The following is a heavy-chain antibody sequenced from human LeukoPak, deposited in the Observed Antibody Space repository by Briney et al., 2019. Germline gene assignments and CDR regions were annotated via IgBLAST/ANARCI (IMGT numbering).Heavy chain of an antibody. CDR3: ARSQATAMVSDY. CDR1: GGSFSAYS. V-gene: IGHV4-39*01. Sequence: KPSETLSLTCAVYGGSFSAYSWGWIRQPPGKGLEWIGSIYYSGRTYYNPSLKIRVTIFVDTSKNQFSLKLNSVTAADTAVYYCARSQATAMVSDYWGQGTLVTVSS. D-gene: IGHD2-2*01. CDR2: IYYSGRT. J-gene: IGHJ4*02.